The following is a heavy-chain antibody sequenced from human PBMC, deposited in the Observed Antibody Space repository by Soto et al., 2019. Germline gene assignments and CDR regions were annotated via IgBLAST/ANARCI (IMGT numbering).Heavy chain of an antibody. J-gene: IGHJ3*02. CDR2: MNPKSGGA. CDR1: GYTFTDYY. D-gene: IGHD5-18*01. CDR3: TGENIENSDGLYDAFDI. Sequence: ASVKVSCKTSGYTFTDYYTHWVRQAPGQGLEWMGWMNPKSGGAYFAQKFQGRVTLTRDTSIGTAYIEVNSLTSDDTSVYFCTGENIENSDGLYDAFDIWGQGTTVTVSS. V-gene: IGHV1-2*02.